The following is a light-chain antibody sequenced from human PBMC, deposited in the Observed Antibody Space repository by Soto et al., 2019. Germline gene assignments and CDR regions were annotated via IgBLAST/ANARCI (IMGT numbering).Light chain of an antibody. CDR2: ENN. CDR3: AAWDDSLSVGV. V-gene: IGLV1-47*01. Sequence: QSVLTQPPSASGTPGQRVTISCSGSRSNIGSNYVYWYQQLPGTAPKLLIYENNQRPSGVPDRFSGSKSGTSASLAISGLRSEDEADYYCAAWDDSLSVGVFGTGTKLTVL. CDR1: RSNIGSNY. J-gene: IGLJ1*01.